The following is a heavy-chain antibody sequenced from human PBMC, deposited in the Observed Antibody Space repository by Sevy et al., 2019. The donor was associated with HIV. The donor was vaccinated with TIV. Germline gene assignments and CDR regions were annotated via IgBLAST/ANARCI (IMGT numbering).Heavy chain of an antibody. D-gene: IGHD2-2*01. Sequence: SQTLSLTCAISXDSVSSNSAAWNWIRQSPSRGLEWLGRTYYRSKWYNDYAVSVKRRITINPDTSKNQFSLQLNSVTPEDTAVXYCAXXPXYCXSTXXHFXXXGQXTLVTVSS. V-gene: IGHV6-1*01. CDR1: XDSVSSNSAA. CDR3: AXXPXYCXSTXXHFXX. CDR2: TYYRSKWYN. J-gene: IGHJ4*02.